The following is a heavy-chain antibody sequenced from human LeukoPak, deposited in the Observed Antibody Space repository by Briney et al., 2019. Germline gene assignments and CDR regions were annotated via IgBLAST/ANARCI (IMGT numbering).Heavy chain of an antibody. Sequence: GGALRLSCAASGFTFSSYEMNWVRQAPGKGLEWVSYISSSGSTIYYADSVKGRFTISRDNAKNSLYLQMNSLRAEDTAVYYCARGDSGSYYFDYWGQGTLVTVSS. D-gene: IGHD1-26*01. V-gene: IGHV3-48*03. CDR3: ARGDSGSYYFDY. CDR2: ISSSGSTI. CDR1: GFTFSSYE. J-gene: IGHJ4*02.